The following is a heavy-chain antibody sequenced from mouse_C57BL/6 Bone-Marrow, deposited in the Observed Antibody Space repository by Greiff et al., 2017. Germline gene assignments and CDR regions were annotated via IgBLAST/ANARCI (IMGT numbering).Heavy chain of an antibody. V-gene: IGHV1-50*01. Sequence: QVQLQQPGAELVKPGASVKLSCKASGYTFTSYWMQWVKQRPGQGLEWIGEIDPSDSYTNYNQKFKGKATLTVDTSSSTAYMQLSSLTSEDSAVYYCARKSRAIYYDYDEAYWGQGTLVTVSA. CDR2: IDPSDSYT. CDR1: GYTFTSYW. CDR3: ARKSRAIYYDYDEAY. D-gene: IGHD2-4*01. J-gene: IGHJ3*01.